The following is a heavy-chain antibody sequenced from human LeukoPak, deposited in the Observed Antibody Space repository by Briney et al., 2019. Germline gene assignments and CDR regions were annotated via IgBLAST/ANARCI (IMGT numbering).Heavy chain of an antibody. CDR1: GYTFTGYY. J-gene: IGHJ3*02. V-gene: IGHV1-2*02. CDR3: ARGREEDYDILTGYPHYDALDI. CDR2: INPNSGGT. D-gene: IGHD3-9*01. Sequence: VASVKVSCKASGYTFTGYYMHWVRQAPGHGLEWMGWINPNSGGTNYAQKFQGRVTMTRDTSISTAYMELSRLRSDDTAVYYCARGREEDYDILTGYPHYDALDIWGQGTMLTVSS.